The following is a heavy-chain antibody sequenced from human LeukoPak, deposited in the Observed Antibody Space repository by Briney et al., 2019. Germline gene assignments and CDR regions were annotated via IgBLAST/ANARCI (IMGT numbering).Heavy chain of an antibody. CDR2: LTGSSGTA. J-gene: IGHJ4*02. CDR3: ARDERLLSFLK. V-gene: IGHV3-23*01. D-gene: IGHD3-3*01. Sequence: GGSLRLSCAASGFSLSIYGVNWVRQAPGKGLEWVSGLTGSSGTAYYVGSVKGRFTISRDNSKNTLYLQMNSLRAEDTAIYYCARDERLLSFLKWGQGTLVTVSS. CDR1: GFSLSIYG.